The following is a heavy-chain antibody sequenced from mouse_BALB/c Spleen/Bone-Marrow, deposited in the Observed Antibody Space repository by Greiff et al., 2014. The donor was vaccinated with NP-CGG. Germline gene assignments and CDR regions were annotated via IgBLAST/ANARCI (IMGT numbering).Heavy chain of an antibody. CDR1: GFTFTDYY. CDR2: IRNKANGYTT. V-gene: IGHV7-3*02. D-gene: IGHD2-4*01. J-gene: IGHJ2*01. Sequence: EVQRVESGGGLVQPGGSLRLSCATSGFTFTDYYMSWVRQPPGKALEWLGFIRNKANGYTTEYSASVKGRFTISRDNSQSILYLQMNTLRAEDSATYYCARDRGLTYFDYWGQGTTLTVPS. CDR3: ARDRGLTYFDY.